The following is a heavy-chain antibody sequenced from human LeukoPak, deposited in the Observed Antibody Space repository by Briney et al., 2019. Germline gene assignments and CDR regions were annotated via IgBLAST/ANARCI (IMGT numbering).Heavy chain of an antibody. J-gene: IGHJ4*02. CDR2: IHLLDSLT. D-gene: IGHD1-14*01. V-gene: IGHV5-51*01. Sequence: GESLKISCQLSGYTFGTYWIGWVRQMPGKGLEWMGIIHLLDSLTCYSPSFRGQVIISDDRSINTAYLQWSSLTASDTAMYYCARHELTLGNHFDYWGQGTLVTVSS. CDR3: ARHELTLGNHFDY. CDR1: GYTFGTYW.